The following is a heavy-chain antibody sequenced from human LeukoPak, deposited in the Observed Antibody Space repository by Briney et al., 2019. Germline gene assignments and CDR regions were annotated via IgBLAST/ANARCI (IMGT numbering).Heavy chain of an antibody. V-gene: IGHV5-51*01. CDR2: IYPGDSDT. CDR1: GYSFTSYW. CDR3: ARSEWEDTIVATKGMDV. Sequence: GESLKISCKGSGYSFTSYWIGWVRQMPGKGLEWMGIIYPGDSDTRYSPSFQGQVTISADKSISTAYLQWSSLKASDTAMYYCARSEWEDTIVATKGMDVWGQGTTVTVSS. D-gene: IGHD5-12*01. J-gene: IGHJ6*02.